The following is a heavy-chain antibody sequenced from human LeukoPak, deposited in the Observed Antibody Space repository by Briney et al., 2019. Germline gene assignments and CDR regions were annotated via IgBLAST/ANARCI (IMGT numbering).Heavy chain of an antibody. Sequence: SETLALTCAVYGGSFSGYYWSWIRQPPGKGLEWIGEINHSGSTNYNPSLKSRVTISVDTSKNQFSLKLSSVTAADTAVYYCARGAYIVVVTATDNWFDPWGQGTLVTVSS. CDR3: ARGAYIVVVTATDNWFDP. J-gene: IGHJ5*02. CDR2: INHSGST. V-gene: IGHV4-34*01. CDR1: GGSFSGYY. D-gene: IGHD2-21*02.